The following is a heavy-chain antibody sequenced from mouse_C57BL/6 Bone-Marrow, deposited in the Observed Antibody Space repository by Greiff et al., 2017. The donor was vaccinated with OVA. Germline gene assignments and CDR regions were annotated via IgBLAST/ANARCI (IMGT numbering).Heavy chain of an antibody. CDR2: INPNYGTT. D-gene: IGHD2-2*01. V-gene: IGHV1-39*01. Sequence: EVQVVESGPELVKPGASVKISCKASGYSFTDYNMNWVKQSNGKSLEWIGVINPNYGTTSYNQKFKGKATLTVDQSSSTAYMQLNSLTSEDSAVYYREIYYGYEREDWGQGTTPTGSS. J-gene: IGHJ2*01. CDR1: GYSFTDYN. CDR3: EIYYGYERED.